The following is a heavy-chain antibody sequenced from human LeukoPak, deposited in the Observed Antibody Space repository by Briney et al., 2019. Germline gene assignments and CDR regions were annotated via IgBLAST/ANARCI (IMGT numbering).Heavy chain of an antibody. Sequence: GGSLRLSCAASGFTFSGSAMHWVRQASGKGLEWVGRIRSKANSYATAYAASVKGRFTISRDDSKNTAYLQMNSLKTEDTAVYYCTVVVGYSYGYKDYYYYGMDVWGQGTTVTVSS. V-gene: IGHV3-73*01. CDR3: TVVVGYSYGYKDYYYYGMDV. CDR2: IRSKANSYAT. CDR1: GFTFSGSA. J-gene: IGHJ6*02. D-gene: IGHD5-18*01.